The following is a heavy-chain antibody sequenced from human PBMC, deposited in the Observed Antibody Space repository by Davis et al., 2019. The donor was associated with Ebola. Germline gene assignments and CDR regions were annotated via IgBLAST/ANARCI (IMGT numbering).Heavy chain of an antibody. D-gene: IGHD3-10*01. Sequence: MPSETLSLTCAVYGGSFSGYYWSWIRQPPGKGLEWIGEINHSGSTNYNPSLKSRVTISVDTSKNQFSLKLSSVTAADTAVYYCASGGSGGYGMDVWGQGTTVTVSS. CDR2: INHSGST. J-gene: IGHJ6*02. V-gene: IGHV4-34*01. CDR1: GGSFSGYY. CDR3: ASGGSGGYGMDV.